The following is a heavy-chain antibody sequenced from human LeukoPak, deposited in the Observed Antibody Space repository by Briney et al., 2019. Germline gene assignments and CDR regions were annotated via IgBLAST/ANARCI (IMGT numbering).Heavy chain of an antibody. D-gene: IGHD2-15*01. J-gene: IGHJ4*02. CDR2: INQDGGAN. CDR1: GFTFSSYE. V-gene: IGHV3-7*05. Sequence: PGGSLRHSSAASGFTFSSYEMYWVRQAPGKGLEWVANINQDGGANYYVDSVKGRFTISRDNAKNSLYLQMNSLRAEDTAVYYCARWPGYCSGGSCYPFDYWGQGAVVTVSS. CDR3: ARWPGYCSGGSCYPFDY.